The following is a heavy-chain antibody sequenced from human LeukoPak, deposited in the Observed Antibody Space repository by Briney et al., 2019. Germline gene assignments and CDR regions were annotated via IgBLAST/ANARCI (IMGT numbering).Heavy chain of an antibody. CDR1: GDSVSGNSAA. J-gene: IGHJ6*03. CDR3: ARSSTGTTGLYYYYYMDV. V-gene: IGHV6-1*01. CDR2: TYYRSKWYN. D-gene: IGHD1-1*01. Sequence: SQTLSLTCAISGDSVSGNSAAWNWIRQSPSRGLEWLGRTYYRSKWYNDYAVSVKSRITINPDTSKNQFSLQLNSVTPEDTAVYYCARSSTGTTGLYYYYYMDVWGKGTTVTVSS.